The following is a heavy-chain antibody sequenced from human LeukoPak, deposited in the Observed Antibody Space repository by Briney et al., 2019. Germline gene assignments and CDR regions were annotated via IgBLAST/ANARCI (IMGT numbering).Heavy chain of an antibody. V-gene: IGHV3-7*04. J-gene: IGHJ4*02. CDR3: TRVGYIDEGIDY. CDR1: GFPFSSYW. Sequence: GGSLRLSCVASGFPFSSYWMTWVRQAPGRGLEWVANIKQDGSKKSYVDSVKGRFTISRDNAKNSLYLQMNSLRAEDTAIYYCTRVGYIDEGIDYWGQGTLVTVSS. D-gene: IGHD5-24*01. CDR2: IKQDGSKK.